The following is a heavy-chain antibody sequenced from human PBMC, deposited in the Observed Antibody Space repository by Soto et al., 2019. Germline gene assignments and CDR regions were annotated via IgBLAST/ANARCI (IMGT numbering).Heavy chain of an antibody. D-gene: IGHD6-13*01. J-gene: IGHJ4*02. CDR1: GYTFTSYG. V-gene: IGHV1-18*01. Sequence: ASVKVSCKASGYTFTSYGISWVRQAPGQGLEWMGWISAYNGNTNYAQKLQGRVTMTTDTSTSTAYMELRSLRSDDTAVYYCARDQGSAYSSSWYFDYWGQGTLVTVSS. CDR3: ARDQGSAYSSSWYFDY. CDR2: ISAYNGNT.